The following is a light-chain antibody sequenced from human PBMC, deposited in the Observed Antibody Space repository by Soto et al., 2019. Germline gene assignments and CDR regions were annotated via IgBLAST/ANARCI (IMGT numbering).Light chain of an antibody. J-gene: IGLJ2*01. CDR3: SSYTTSSPHVV. V-gene: IGLV2-14*01. CDR1: SIDVGSYNY. Sequence: HSALTQPASVSGSPGQSITISCTGTSIDVGSYNYVSWYQQYPGKAPKLMIYDVSNRPSGVSYRFAGYKSGNTASLTISGLQAEDEADYYCSSYTTSSPHVVFGGGTKLTVL. CDR2: DVS.